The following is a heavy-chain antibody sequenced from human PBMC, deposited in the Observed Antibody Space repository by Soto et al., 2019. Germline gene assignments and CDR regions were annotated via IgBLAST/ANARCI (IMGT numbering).Heavy chain of an antibody. CDR1: GGFISDSY. D-gene: IGHD3-16*01. V-gene: IGHV4-34*01. J-gene: IGHJ5*02. CDR2: INHVGGT. CDR3: VRIRYQLPSSVLWLDP. Sequence: WAINSLTYAVYGGFISDSYWSWIRQPPGKGLEWIGEINHVGGTNYNPSLKSRVTMSVDTSQNQFSLRLISVTAADTAMYFCVRIRYQLPSSVLWLDPWGQGTPVTVSS.